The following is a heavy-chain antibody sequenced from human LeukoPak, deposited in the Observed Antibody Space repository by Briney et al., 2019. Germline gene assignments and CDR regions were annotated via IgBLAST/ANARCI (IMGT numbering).Heavy chain of an antibody. Sequence: SGTRSLTCTVSGGSISSYYWSWIRQPPGKGLEWIGYIYYSGSTNYNPSLKSRVTISVDTSKNQFSLKLSSVTAADTAVYYCARGEVPSYDFWSAASWFDPWGQGTLVTASS. V-gene: IGHV4-59*01. CDR1: GGSISSYY. D-gene: IGHD3-3*01. CDR2: IYYSGST. CDR3: ARGEVPSYDFWSAASWFDP. J-gene: IGHJ5*02.